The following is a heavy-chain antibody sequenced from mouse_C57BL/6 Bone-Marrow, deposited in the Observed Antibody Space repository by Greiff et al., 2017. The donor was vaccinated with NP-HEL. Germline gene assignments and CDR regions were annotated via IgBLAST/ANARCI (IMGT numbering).Heavy chain of an antibody. CDR2: IYPGGGYT. D-gene: IGHD2-2*01. V-gene: IGHV1-63*01. CDR3: ARLGLPPLYFDY. J-gene: IGHJ2*01. CDR1: GYTFTNYW. Sequence: QVHVKQSGAELVRPGTSVKMSCKASGYTFTNYWIGWAKQRPGHGLEWIGDIYPGGGYTNYNEKFKGKATLTADKSSSTAYMQFSSLTSEDSAIYYCARLGLPPLYFDYWGQGTTLTVSS.